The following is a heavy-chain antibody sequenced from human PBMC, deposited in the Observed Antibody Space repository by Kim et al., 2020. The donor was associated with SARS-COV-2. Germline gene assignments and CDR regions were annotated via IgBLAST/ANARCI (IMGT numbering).Heavy chain of an antibody. CDR3: ARKGSYYLTPRGYFDY. V-gene: IGHV1-69*13. CDR1: GGTFSSYA. D-gene: IGHD3-10*01. Sequence: SVKVSCKASGGTFSSYAISWVRQAPGQGLEWMGGIIPIFGTANYAQKFQGRVTITADESTSTAYMELSSLRSEDTAVYYCARKGSYYLTPRGYFDYWGQGTLVTVSS. CDR2: IIPIFGTA. J-gene: IGHJ4*02.